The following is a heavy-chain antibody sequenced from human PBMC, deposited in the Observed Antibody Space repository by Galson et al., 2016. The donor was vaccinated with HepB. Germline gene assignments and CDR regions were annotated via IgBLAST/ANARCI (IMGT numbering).Heavy chain of an antibody. CDR2: IYYSGST. CDR3: AWVIGVAVTGAGYGFDP. V-gene: IGHV4-61*01. Sequence: SETLSLTCTVSGGSVSSTSYHWSWIRQPPGKGLEWIGYIYYSGSTKYNPSLKSRVTITVDTSKNQFSLKLTSVTAADTAVFYCAWVIGVAVTGAGYGFDPWGQGTLVTVSS. CDR1: GGSVSSTSYH. D-gene: IGHD6-19*01. J-gene: IGHJ5*02.